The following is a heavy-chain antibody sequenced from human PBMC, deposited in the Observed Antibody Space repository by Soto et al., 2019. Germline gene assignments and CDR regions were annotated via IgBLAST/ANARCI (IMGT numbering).Heavy chain of an antibody. Sequence: QAQLQESGPGLVKPSETLSLTCTVSGGSISSYYWSWIRQPPGKGLEWIGYIYYSGSTNYNPSLKSRVTISVDTSKNQFSLKLSSVTAADTAVYYCARSMVRGVIGDYWGQGTLVTVSS. V-gene: IGHV4-59*01. J-gene: IGHJ4*02. CDR3: ARSMVRGVIGDY. D-gene: IGHD3-10*01. CDR2: IYYSGST. CDR1: GGSISSYY.